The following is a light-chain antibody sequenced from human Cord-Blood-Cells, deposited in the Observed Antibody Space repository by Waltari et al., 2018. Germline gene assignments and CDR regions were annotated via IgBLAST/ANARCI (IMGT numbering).Light chain of an antibody. J-gene: IGKJ1*01. V-gene: IGKV1-8*01. Sequence: AIRMTQSPSSFSASPGDRVTITCRVSQGISSYLACYQQKPGKAPKRLIYAASTLQSGVPSRFSGSGSGTDFTLTISCLQSEDFATYDCQQYYSYPWTFSQGTKVEIK. CDR3: QQYYSYPWT. CDR1: QGISSY. CDR2: AAS.